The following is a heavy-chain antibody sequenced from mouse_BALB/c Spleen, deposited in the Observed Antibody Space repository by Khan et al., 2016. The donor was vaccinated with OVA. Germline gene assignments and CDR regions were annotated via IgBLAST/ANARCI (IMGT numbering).Heavy chain of an antibody. J-gene: IGHJ2*01. D-gene: IGHD1-1*01. CDR1: GYSITSDYA. CDR2: ISYSGNT. CDR3: ARVYGGDFDY. V-gene: IGHV3-2*02. Sequence: EVKLEVSGPGLVKPSQSLSLTCTVTGYSITSDYAWNWIRQFPGNKLEWMGYISYSGNTNYNPSLKSRISITRDTSKNQFFLQLISVTTEDTATYYCARVYGGDFDYWGQGTTLTVSS.